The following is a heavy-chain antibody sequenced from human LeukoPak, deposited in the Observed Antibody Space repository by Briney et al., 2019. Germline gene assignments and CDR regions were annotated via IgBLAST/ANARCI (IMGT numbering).Heavy chain of an antibody. D-gene: IGHD2-2*01. CDR2: IYTSGST. V-gene: IGHV4-4*07. Sequence: SETLSLTCTASGVSISSYYWSWIRQPAGKGLEWIGRIYTSGSTNYNPSLKSRVTMSVDTSKNQFSLKLSSVTAADTAVYYCARAQLAPKTPHHYYYYGMDVWGQGTTVTVSS. CDR1: GVSISSYY. J-gene: IGHJ6*02. CDR3: ARAQLAPKTPHHYYYYGMDV.